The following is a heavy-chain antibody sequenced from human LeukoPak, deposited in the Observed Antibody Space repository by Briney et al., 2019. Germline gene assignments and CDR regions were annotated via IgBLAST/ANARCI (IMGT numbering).Heavy chain of an antibody. CDR1: GGSISSYY. Sequence: PSETLSLTCTVSGGSISSYYWSWIRQPAGKGLEWIGRISTSGSTNYNPSLKSRVTISVDTSKNQFSLKLSSVTAADTAVYYCARLPAGDVDTAMVTGFDYWGQGTLVTVSS. D-gene: IGHD5-18*01. J-gene: IGHJ4*02. CDR2: ISTSGST. V-gene: IGHV4-4*07. CDR3: ARLPAGDVDTAMVTGFDY.